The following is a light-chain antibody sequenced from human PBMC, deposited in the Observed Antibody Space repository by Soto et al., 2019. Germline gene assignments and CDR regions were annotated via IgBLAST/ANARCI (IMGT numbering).Light chain of an antibody. V-gene: IGKV3-15*01. CDR2: GAS. CDR3: QQYSNWPRT. CDR1: HSVSSN. J-gene: IGKJ1*01. Sequence: EKVMTQSPATLSVSPGERATLSCRASHSVSSNLAWYQQKPGQTPRLLIYGASTRATGIPDRFSGSGSGTEFTLTISSLQSEDFAVYYCQQYSNWPRTFGQGTKVDIK.